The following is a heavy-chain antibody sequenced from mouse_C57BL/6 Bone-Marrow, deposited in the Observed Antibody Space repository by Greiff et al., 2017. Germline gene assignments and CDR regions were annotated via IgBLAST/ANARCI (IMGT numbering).Heavy chain of an antibody. Sequence: EVKLMESGGDLVKPGGSLKLSCAASGFTFSSYGMSWVRQPPDTRLEWVATISSGGSYTYYPDSVKGRFTISRDNAKNTLYLQMSSLKSEDTAMYYCARHRIITRDARDDWGQGTSVTVSS. CDR2: ISSGGSYT. V-gene: IGHV5-6*01. CDR1: GFTFSSYG. J-gene: IGHJ4*01. CDR3: ARHRIITRDARDD. D-gene: IGHD1-1*01.